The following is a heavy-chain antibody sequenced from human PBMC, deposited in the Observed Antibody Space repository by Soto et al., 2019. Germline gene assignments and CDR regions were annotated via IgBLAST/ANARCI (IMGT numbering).Heavy chain of an antibody. D-gene: IGHD3-16*01. Sequence: QVQLVESGGGVVQPGRSLRLSCAASGFTFSSYGMHWVRQAPGKGLEWVAVISYDGSNKYYADSVKGRFTISRDNSKNALYLQMNSLRAEETAVYYCAKGGQLDVWGQGTTVTVSS. V-gene: IGHV3-30*18. CDR1: GFTFSSYG. CDR2: ISYDGSNK. J-gene: IGHJ6*02. CDR3: AKGGQLDV.